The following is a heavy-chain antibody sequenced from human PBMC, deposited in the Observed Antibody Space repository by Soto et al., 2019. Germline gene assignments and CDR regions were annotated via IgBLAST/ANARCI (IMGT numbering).Heavy chain of an antibody. Sequence: QVQLVESGGGVVQPGGSLRLSCAASGFMFSTYAMHWVRQAPGKGLEWVAVISSDGSNKWYADSVKSRFAISRDNFKNTLYLQMSSLRADDTAVYYCAREMGRFRGGDNWFDPWGQGTLVTVSS. D-gene: IGHD1-26*01. CDR2: ISSDGSNK. CDR1: GFMFSTYA. J-gene: IGHJ5*02. V-gene: IGHV3-30*09. CDR3: AREMGRFRGGDNWFDP.